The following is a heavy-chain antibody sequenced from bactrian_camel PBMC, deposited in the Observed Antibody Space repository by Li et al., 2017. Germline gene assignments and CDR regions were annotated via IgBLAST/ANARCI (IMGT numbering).Heavy chain of an antibody. CDR1: GFTFSNAN. J-gene: IGHJ6*01. Sequence: VQLVESGGGLVQPGGSLRLSCAASGFTFSNANMRWVRQAPGKGLEWVSTISSDSSITYYADSVKGRFTISRDNAKNTVALQMNSVKSEDTALYYCAATGDSWGWDFGHWGQGTQVTVS. CDR3: AATGDSWGWDFGH. V-gene: IGHV3S2*01. CDR2: ISSDSSIT. D-gene: IGHD5*01.